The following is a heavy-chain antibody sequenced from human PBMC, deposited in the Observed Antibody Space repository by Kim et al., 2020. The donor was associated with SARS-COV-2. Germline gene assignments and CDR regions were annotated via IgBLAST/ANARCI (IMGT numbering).Heavy chain of an antibody. D-gene: IGHD4-17*01. CDR1: GFTFSSYS. V-gene: IGHV3-21*01. CDR3: ARESSYGDFFDY. J-gene: IGHJ4*02. CDR2: ISSSSSYI. Sequence: GGSLRLSCAASGFTFSSYSMNWVRQAPGKGLEWVSSISSSSSYIYYADSVKGRFTISRDNAKNSLYLQMNSLRAEDTAVYYCARESSYGDFFDYWGQGTLVTVSS.